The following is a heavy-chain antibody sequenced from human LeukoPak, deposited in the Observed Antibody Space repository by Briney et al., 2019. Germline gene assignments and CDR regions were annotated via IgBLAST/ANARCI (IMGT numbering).Heavy chain of an antibody. CDR3: ARGPMVRGAYGMDV. CDR1: GFTFSSYA. D-gene: IGHD3-10*01. Sequence: PGGSLRLSCAASGFTFSSYAMSWVRQAPGKGLLWVSRINTDGSSISYADSVKGRFTISRDNAENTLYLQMNSLRAEDTAVYYCARGPMVRGAYGMDVWGQGTTVTVSS. J-gene: IGHJ6*02. V-gene: IGHV3-74*01. CDR2: INTDGSSI.